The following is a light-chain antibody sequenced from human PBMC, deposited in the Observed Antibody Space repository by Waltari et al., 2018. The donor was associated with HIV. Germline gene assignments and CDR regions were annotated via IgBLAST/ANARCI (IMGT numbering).Light chain of an antibody. CDR1: QSVSSN. V-gene: IGKV3D-15*01. CDR3: QQYNNWPRT. Sequence: EIVMTQSPATLSVSPGERATLSCRASQSVSSNLAWYQQKPGQAPRLLIYGASTRATGTPARFSGSGSVTDFTLTISSLQSEDCAVYYCQQYNNWPRTFGQGTKLEIK. CDR2: GAS. J-gene: IGKJ2*01.